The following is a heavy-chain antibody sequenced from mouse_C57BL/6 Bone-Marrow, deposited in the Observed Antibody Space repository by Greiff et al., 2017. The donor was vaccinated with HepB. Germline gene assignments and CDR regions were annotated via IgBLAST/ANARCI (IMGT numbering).Heavy chain of an antibody. Sequence: EVQLQQSGAELVRPGASVKLSCTASGFNIKDDYMHWVKQRPEQGLEWIGWIDPENGDTEYASKFQGKATITADTSSNTAYLQLSSLTSEDTAVYYCTTAMVTTRDYWGQGTTLTVSS. CDR1: GFNIKDDY. J-gene: IGHJ2*01. V-gene: IGHV14-4*01. CDR3: TTAMVTTRDY. CDR2: IDPENGDT. D-gene: IGHD2-2*01.